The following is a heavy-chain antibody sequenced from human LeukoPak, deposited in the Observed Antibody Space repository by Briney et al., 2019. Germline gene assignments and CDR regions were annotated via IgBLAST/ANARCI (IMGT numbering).Heavy chain of an antibody. CDR1: GHTFTSYG. CDR2: ISAYNGNT. D-gene: IGHD5-18*01. Sequence: ASVKVSCKASGHTFTSYGISWVRQAPGQGLEWMGWISAYNGNTNYAQKLQGRVTMTRDTSTSTVYMELSSLRSEDTAVYYCARGGGYSYHDRVDYWGQGTLVTVSS. CDR3: ARGGGYSYHDRVDY. V-gene: IGHV1-18*01. J-gene: IGHJ4*02.